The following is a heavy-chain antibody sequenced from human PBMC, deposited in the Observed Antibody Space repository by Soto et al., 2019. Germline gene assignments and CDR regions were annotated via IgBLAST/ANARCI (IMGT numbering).Heavy chain of an antibody. J-gene: IGHJ4*02. V-gene: IGHV3-21*01. CDR3: ARGCSSASCYYY. Sequence: VGSLRLSGTASGFMFSSYTMNWVRQAPGKGLEWVSSVSFRGDIYYADSLEGRFTISRDDAKNSLYLQMNSLRAEDTAVYYCARGCSSASCYYYWGQGTLVTVSS. CDR1: GFMFSSYT. D-gene: IGHD2-2*01. CDR2: VSFRGDI.